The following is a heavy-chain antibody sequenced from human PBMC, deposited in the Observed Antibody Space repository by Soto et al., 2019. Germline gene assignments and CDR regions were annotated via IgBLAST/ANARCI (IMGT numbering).Heavy chain of an antibody. V-gene: IGHV4-31*03. D-gene: IGHD6-19*01. CDR2: IYYTGNS. Sequence: QVQLQESGPELVKSSQTLSLTCTVSNGSISTNGHYWTWIRQRPGKGLEWIACIYYTGNSYYNPSLKSRLTISIDTSKNQFSLTLTSVTAADTAVYYCAREQWGFDSWGQGTLVTVSS. J-gene: IGHJ4*02. CDR3: AREQWGFDS. CDR1: NGSISTNGHY.